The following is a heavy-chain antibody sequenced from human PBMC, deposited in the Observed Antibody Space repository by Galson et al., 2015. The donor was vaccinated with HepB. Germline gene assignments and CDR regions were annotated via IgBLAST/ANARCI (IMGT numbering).Heavy chain of an antibody. D-gene: IGHD2-2*01. J-gene: IGHJ4*02. CDR2: ISGRGGST. Sequence: SLRLSCAASGFTFSSYAMSWVRQAPGKGLEWVSAISGRGGSTYYADSVKGRFTISRDNSKNTLYLQMNSLRAEDTAVYYCARDNQEVPAAPDYWGQGTLVTVSS. CDR3: ARDNQEVPAAPDY. CDR1: GFTFSSYA. V-gene: IGHV3-23*01.